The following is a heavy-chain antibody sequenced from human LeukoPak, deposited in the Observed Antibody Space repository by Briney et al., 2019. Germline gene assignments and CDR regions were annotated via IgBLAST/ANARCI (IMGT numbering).Heavy chain of an antibody. CDR1: GCRFTSYW. J-gene: IGHJ4*02. Sequence: GGSLEISCQGSGCRFTSYWIGWVRQMPGKGLEWMGIIYPGDSDTRYSPSFQGQVTISADKSISTAYLQWSSLKASDTAMYYCARRSGSYYMDYWGQGTLVTVSS. V-gene: IGHV5-51*01. CDR2: IYPGDSDT. CDR3: ARRSGSYYMDY. D-gene: IGHD1-26*01.